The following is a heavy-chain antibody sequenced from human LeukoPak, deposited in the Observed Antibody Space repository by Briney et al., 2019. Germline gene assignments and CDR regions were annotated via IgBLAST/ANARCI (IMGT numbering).Heavy chain of an antibody. J-gene: IGHJ4*02. CDR2: ISGSGGST. V-gene: IGHV3-23*01. CDR3: ATYSSGWYAVYYFDY. Sequence: GGSLRLSCAASGFTFSSYAMSWVRQAPGKGLEWVSAISGSGGSTYYADSVKGRFTISRDNSKHTLYLQMNSLRAEDTAVYYCATYSSGWYAVYYFDYWGQGTLVTVSS. D-gene: IGHD6-19*01. CDR1: GFTFSSYA.